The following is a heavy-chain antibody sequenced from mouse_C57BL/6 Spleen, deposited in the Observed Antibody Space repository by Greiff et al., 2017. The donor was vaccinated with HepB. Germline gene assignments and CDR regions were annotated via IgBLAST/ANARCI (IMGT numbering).Heavy chain of an antibody. J-gene: IGHJ1*03. V-gene: IGHV1-62-2*01. D-gene: IGHD1-1*01. CDR3: ARHEEHYGSSPGYFDV. Sequence: QVHVKQSGAELVKPGASVKLSCKASGYTFTEYTIHWVKQRSGQGLEWIGWFYPGSGSIKYNEKFKDKATLTADKSSSTVYMALSRLTSEDSAVYFCARHEEHYGSSPGYFDVWGTGTTVIVSS. CDR1: GYTFTEYT. CDR2: FYPGSGSI.